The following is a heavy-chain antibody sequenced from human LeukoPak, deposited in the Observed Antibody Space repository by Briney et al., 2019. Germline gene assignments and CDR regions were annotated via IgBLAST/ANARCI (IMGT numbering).Heavy chain of an antibody. CDR2: IRYDGRNK. Sequence: GGSLRLSCAASGFTFSTYAMDWVRQAPGKGLEWVAFIRYDGRNKYYADSVKGRFTISRDNSKNTLYLQMNSLRAEDTAVYYCAKDRIIDYYGSGSYYAYDYWGQGTLVTVSS. D-gene: IGHD3-10*01. J-gene: IGHJ4*02. V-gene: IGHV3-30*02. CDR1: GFTFSTYA. CDR3: AKDRIIDYYGSGSYYAYDY.